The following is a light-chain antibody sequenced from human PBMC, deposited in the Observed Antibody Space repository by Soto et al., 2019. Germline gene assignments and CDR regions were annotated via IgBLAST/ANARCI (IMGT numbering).Light chain of an antibody. J-gene: IGKJ4*01. CDR2: GTS. Sequence: EIVLTQSPGTLSLSPGERATLSCRASQSASSNYFDWYQQKPGQAPRLLIYGTSSRDTGIPDRFSGSGSGTDFTLTISRLEPEDFAVDYCQRYDTSSLTFGGGTKVEI. CDR3: QRYDTSSLT. V-gene: IGKV3-20*01. CDR1: QSASSNY.